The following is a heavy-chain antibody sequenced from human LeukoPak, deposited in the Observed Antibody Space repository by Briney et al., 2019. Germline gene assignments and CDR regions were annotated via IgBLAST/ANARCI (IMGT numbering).Heavy chain of an antibody. CDR3: ARGGRGAQWLVKLGYGMDV. D-gene: IGHD6-19*01. CDR1: GGTFSSYA. V-gene: IGHV1-69*13. CDR2: IIPIFGTA. Sequence: ASVKVSCKASGGTFSSYAISWVRQAPGQGLEWMGGIIPIFGTANYAQKFQGRVTITADESTSTAYMELSSLRSEDTAVYYCARGGRGAQWLVKLGYGMDVWGQGTTVTVSS. J-gene: IGHJ6*02.